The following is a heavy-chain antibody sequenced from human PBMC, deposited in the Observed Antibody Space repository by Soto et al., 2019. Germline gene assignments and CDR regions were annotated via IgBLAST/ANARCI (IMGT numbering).Heavy chain of an antibody. J-gene: IGHJ5*02. V-gene: IGHV3-13*01. D-gene: IGHD2-8*02. CDR2: IGTLHDT. CDR3: ARQASYWHGGGGWLDP. CDR1: GFTFSASD. Sequence: EVQLVESGGGSVQPGGSLGLSCAASGFTFSASDMHWVRQTTGGGLEWVAAIGTLHDTYYPDSVKGRFTISRDNARNSLNFQMNSLRAGDPGVYYCARQASYWHGGGGWLDPWGQGTLVTVSS.